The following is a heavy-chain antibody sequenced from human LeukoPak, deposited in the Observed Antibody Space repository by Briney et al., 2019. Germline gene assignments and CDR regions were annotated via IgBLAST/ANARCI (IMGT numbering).Heavy chain of an antibody. V-gene: IGHV3-23*01. CDR1: GFTFSSYA. Sequence: PGGSLRLSCAASGFTFSSYAMSWVRQAPGKGLEWVSAISGSGGSTYYADSVKGRFTISRDNSKNTLYLQMNSLRAEDTAVYFCAQVDIAIVPGAVAEFFQNWGQGTLVIVSS. D-gene: IGHD2-2*03. J-gene: IGHJ1*01. CDR2: ISGSGGST. CDR3: AQVDIAIVPGAVAEFFQN.